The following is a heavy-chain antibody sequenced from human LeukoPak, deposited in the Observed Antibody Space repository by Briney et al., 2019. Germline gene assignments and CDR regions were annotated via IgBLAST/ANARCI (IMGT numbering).Heavy chain of an antibody. J-gene: IGHJ4*02. D-gene: IGHD4-17*01. V-gene: IGHV3-48*01. CDR2: ISSSSTI. CDR3: ARGTTYGDSLWY. CDR1: GFTFSSYS. Sequence: GGSLRLSCAASGFTFSSYSMNWVRQAPGKGLEWVSYISSSSTIYYADSVKGRFTISRDNAKNSLYLQMNSLRSDDTAVYYCARGTTYGDSLWYWGQGTLVTVSS.